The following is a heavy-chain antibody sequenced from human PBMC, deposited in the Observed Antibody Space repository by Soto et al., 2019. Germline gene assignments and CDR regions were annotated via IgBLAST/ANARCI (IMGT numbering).Heavy chain of an antibody. Sequence: GGSLRLSCAASGFTFSTYWMHWVRQAPGKGLVWVSRINGDGSSTSYADSVKGRFTISRDNSKNTLYLQMNSLRPEDTAVYYCAKFYGGKSAHTYTIDPWGQGTLVTVSS. V-gene: IGHV3-74*01. CDR2: INGDGSST. J-gene: IGHJ5*02. CDR3: AKFYGGKSAHTYTIDP. CDR1: GFTFSTYW. D-gene: IGHD2-15*01.